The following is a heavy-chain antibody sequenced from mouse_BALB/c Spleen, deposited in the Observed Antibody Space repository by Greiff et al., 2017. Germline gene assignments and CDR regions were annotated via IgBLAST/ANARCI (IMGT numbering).Heavy chain of an antibody. CDR1: GFNIKDYY. J-gene: IGHJ3*01. CDR3: KGGLRRFAY. Sequence: EVNLVESGAELVRSGASVKLSCTASGFNIKDYYMHWVKQRPEQGLEWIGWIDPENGDTEYAPKFQGKATMTADTSSNTAYLQLSSLTSEDTAVYYCKGGLRRFAYWGQGTLVTVSA. CDR2: IDPENGDT. D-gene: IGHD2-4*01. V-gene: IGHV14-4*02.